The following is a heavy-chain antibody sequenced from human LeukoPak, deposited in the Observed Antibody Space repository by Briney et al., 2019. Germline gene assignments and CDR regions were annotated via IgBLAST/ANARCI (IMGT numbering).Heavy chain of an antibody. CDR3: ARVSFCPRCHFDY. D-gene: IGHD2/OR15-2a*01. Sequence: PGGSLRLSCAASGFSFSSYWMHWVRQAPGKGLVWVARISPDGSSALSADSVRGRFTISRDNADNTQYLQLNSLRAEDTAVYYCARVSFCPRCHFDYWGQGTLVTVSS. CDR2: ISPDGSSA. CDR1: GFSFSSYW. J-gene: IGHJ4*02. V-gene: IGHV3-74*03.